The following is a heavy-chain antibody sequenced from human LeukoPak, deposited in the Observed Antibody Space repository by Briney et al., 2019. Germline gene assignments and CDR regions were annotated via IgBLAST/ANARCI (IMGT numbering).Heavy chain of an antibody. D-gene: IGHD3-3*01. CDR1: GVSFSGYY. Sequence: SETLSLTCAVYGVSFSGYYWSWIRQPPGKGLEWIGEINHSGSTNYNPSLKSRVTISVDTSKNQFSLKLSSVTAADTAVYYCARGRGNYDFWSGYYTHSYFDYWGQGTLVTVSS. CDR3: ARGRGNYDFWSGYYTHSYFDY. V-gene: IGHV4-34*01. CDR2: INHSGST. J-gene: IGHJ4*02.